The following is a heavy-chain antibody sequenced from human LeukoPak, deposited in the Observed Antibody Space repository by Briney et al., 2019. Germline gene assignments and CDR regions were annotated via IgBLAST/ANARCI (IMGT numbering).Heavy chain of an antibody. Sequence: SVKVSCKASGGTFSSYTISWVRQAPGQGLEWMGRIIPLLGIANYAQKFQGRVTITADKSTSTAYMELSSLRSEDTAVYYCASSPGSSSWRSTIDYWGQGTLVTVSS. CDR2: IIPLLGIA. V-gene: IGHV1-69*02. CDR3: ASSPGSSSWRSTIDY. D-gene: IGHD6-13*01. J-gene: IGHJ4*02. CDR1: GGTFSSYT.